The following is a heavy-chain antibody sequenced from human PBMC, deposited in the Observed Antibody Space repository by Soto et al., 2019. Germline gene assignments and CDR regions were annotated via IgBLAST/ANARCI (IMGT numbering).Heavy chain of an antibody. Sequence: SATLSLTCTVSGGSISSSSYYWGWIRQPPGKGLEWIGSIYYSGSTYYNPSLKSRVTISVDTSKNQFSLKLSSVTAADTAVYYCASDYSTDNWFDPWGQGTLVPVSS. J-gene: IGHJ5*02. CDR3: ASDYSTDNWFDP. CDR2: IYYSGST. D-gene: IGHD4-4*01. CDR1: GGSISSSSYY. V-gene: IGHV4-39*01.